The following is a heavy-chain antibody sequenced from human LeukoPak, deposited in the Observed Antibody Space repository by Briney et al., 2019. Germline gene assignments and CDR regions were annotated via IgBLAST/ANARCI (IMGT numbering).Heavy chain of an antibody. CDR2: INHSGST. CDR3: AAPRMDYDFWSGYYYYGMDV. J-gene: IGHJ6*02. D-gene: IGHD3-3*01. V-gene: IGHV4-34*01. CDR1: GGSFSGYY. Sequence: SETLSLTCAVYGGSFSGYYWSWIRQPPGKGLEWIGEINHSGSTNYNPSLKSRVTISVDTSKNQFSLKLSSVTAADTAVYYCAAPRMDYDFWSGYYYYGMDVWGRGTTVTVSS.